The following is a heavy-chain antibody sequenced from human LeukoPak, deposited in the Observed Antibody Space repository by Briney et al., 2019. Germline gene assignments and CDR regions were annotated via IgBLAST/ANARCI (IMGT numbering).Heavy chain of an antibody. Sequence: PPASVKVSCKASGYTFTSYGISWVRQAPGQGLEWMGWISAYNGNTNYAQKLQGRVTMTTDTSTSTAYMELRSLRSDDTAVYYCARVLEWQTTWRDDYGMDVWGQGTTVTVSS. CDR1: GYTFTSYG. D-gene: IGHD3-3*01. V-gene: IGHV1-18*01. CDR3: ARVLEWQTTWRDDYGMDV. J-gene: IGHJ6*02. CDR2: ISAYNGNT.